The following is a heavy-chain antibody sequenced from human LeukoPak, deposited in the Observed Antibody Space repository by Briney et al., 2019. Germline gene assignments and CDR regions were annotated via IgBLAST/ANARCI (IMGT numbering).Heavy chain of an antibody. CDR2: ISYDGSNK. CDR1: GFTFSSYA. CDR3: ARGRDYYDSSGYYPVNFDY. V-gene: IGHV3-30*04. D-gene: IGHD3-22*01. Sequence: GGSLRLSCAASGFTFSSYAMHWVRQTPGKGLEWVAVISYDGSNKYYADSVKGRFTISRDNSKNTLYLQMNSLRAEDTAVYYCARGRDYYDSSGYYPVNFDYWGQGTLVTVSS. J-gene: IGHJ4*02.